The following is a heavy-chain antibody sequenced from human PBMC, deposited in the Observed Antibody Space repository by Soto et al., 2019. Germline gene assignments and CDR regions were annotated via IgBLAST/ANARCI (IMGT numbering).Heavy chain of an antibody. CDR1: GYSFTKYA. V-gene: IGHV1-3*01. CDR3: ARSEQYYSDSSGYYYPSAYDYYGMDV. J-gene: IGHJ6*02. CDR2: INAGNGHT. Sequence: GASVKVSCKASGYSFTKYAMHWVRQAPGQRLEWMGWINAGNGHTKYSQRFQDRLILSRNTSATTAYMELTSLRSEDTAEYYCARSEQYYSDSSGYYYPSAYDYYGMDVWGQGTTVTVSS. D-gene: IGHD3-22*01.